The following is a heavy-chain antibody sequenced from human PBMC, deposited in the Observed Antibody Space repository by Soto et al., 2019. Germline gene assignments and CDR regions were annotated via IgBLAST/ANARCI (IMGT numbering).Heavy chain of an antibody. V-gene: IGHV4-34*01. CDR2: INHRGST. Sequence: QVQLQQWGAGLLKPSETLSLTCAVYVGSFSGYYWSWIRQPPGQGLEWIGEINHRGSTNYNPSLKSRVTSSVDTSKHQFSLKLGSVTAADTAVYYCPSGHTEPRWCGESTYWGQGTLVTVSS. CDR1: VGSFSGYY. D-gene: IGHD3-10*01. J-gene: IGHJ4*02. CDR3: PSGHTEPRWCGESTY.